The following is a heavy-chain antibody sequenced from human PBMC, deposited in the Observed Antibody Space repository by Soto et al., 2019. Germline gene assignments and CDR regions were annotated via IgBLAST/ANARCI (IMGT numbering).Heavy chain of an antibody. CDR3: TTCDYVSASDRIRWAY. CDR2: IKSKNNGGTT. V-gene: IGHV3-15*01. J-gene: IGHJ4*02. D-gene: IGHD3-16*02. CDR1: GFTFSNAW. Sequence: EVQLVESGGGLVKPGGSVRLACAASGFTFSNAWMSWVRQAPGKGLEWVARIKSKNNGGTTDHAAPVKGRFTISREDSNNTLYRRMNSLQTHDTDDYYCTTCDYVSASDRIRWAYWGQGGLVTVSS.